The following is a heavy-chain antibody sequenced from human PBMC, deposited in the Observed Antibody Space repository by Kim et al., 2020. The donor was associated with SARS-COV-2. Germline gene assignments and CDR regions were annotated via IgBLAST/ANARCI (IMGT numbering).Heavy chain of an antibody. D-gene: IGHD6-19*01. CDR1: GYTLTELS. Sequence: ASVKVSCKVSGYTLTELSMHWVRQAPGKGLEWMGGFDPEDGETIYAQKFQGRVTMTEDTSTDTAYMELSSLRSEDTAVYYCATDRNGWPRKGAFDIWGQGTMVTVSS. J-gene: IGHJ3*02. CDR2: FDPEDGET. CDR3: ATDRNGWPRKGAFDI. V-gene: IGHV1-24*01.